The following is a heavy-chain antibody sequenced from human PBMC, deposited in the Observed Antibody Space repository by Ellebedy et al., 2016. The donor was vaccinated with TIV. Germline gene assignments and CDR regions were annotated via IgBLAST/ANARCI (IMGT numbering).Heavy chain of an antibody. CDR2: ITHSGST. CDR1: GGSLSGYF. D-gene: IGHD1-26*01. CDR3: ARSGREPRDF. J-gene: IGHJ4*02. V-gene: IGHV4-34*01. Sequence: MPGGSLRLSCAVYGGSLSGYFWSWIRQPPGKGLEWIGEITHSGSTNYNPSLKSRVTMSVDTSKNQFSLNLTSVTAADTAIYYCARSGREPRDFWGQGTLVTVSS.